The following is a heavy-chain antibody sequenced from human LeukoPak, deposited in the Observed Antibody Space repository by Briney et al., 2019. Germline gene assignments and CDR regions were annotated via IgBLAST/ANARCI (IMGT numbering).Heavy chain of an antibody. V-gene: IGHV3-66*01. CDR1: GFPVSSNY. CDR3: ARGGYSYGHFDY. D-gene: IGHD5-18*01. CDR2: IYSGGST. Sequence: ESGGSLRLSCAASGFPVSSNYMSWVRQAPGKGLEWVSVIYSGGSTYYADSVKGRFTISRDNSKNTLYLQMNSLRAEDTAVYYCARGGYSYGHFDYWGQGTLVTVSS. J-gene: IGHJ4*02.